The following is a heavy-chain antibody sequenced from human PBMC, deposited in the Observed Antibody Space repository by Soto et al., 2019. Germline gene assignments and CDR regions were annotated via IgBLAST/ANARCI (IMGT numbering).Heavy chain of an antibody. D-gene: IGHD1-7*01. Sequence: PGGSLRLSCAASEFTFNSYAMHWVRQAPGKGLEWVALISYDGSNKYYAGSVKGRFTISRDNSKNMLYLQMNSMRAEDTAVYYCARDPNIRGTTLWYGMDVWGQGTTVTVSS. CDR2: ISYDGSNK. CDR3: ARDPNIRGTTLWYGMDV. CDR1: EFTFNSYA. V-gene: IGHV3-30-3*01. J-gene: IGHJ6*02.